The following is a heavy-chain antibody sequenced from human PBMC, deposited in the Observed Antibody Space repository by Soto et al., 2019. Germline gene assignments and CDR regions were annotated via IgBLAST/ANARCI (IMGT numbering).Heavy chain of an antibody. V-gene: IGHV3-23*01. CDR2: ISGSGGST. D-gene: IGHD3-22*01. J-gene: IGHJ4*02. CDR1: GFTFSSYA. CDR3: AKDSYYYDSSGYYHQIPFDY. Sequence: PGGSLRLSCAASGFTFSSYAMSWVRQAPGKGLEWVSAISGSGGSTYYADSVKGRFTISRDNSKNTLYLQMNSLRAEDTAVYYCAKDSYYYDSSGYYHQIPFDYWGQGTLVTVSS.